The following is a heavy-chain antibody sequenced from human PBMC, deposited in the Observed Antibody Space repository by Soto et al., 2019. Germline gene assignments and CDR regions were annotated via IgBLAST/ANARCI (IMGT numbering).Heavy chain of an antibody. CDR3: ARGRTVVTPRSVGY. J-gene: IGHJ4*02. Sequence: ASVKVSCKASGYTFTSHDINWVRQATGQGLEWMGWMNPNSGNTGYAQKFQGRVTMTRNTSISTAYMELSSLRSEDTAVYYCARGRTVVTPRSVGYWGQGTLVTVSS. V-gene: IGHV1-8*01. D-gene: IGHD2-21*02. CDR1: GYTFTSHD. CDR2: MNPNSGNT.